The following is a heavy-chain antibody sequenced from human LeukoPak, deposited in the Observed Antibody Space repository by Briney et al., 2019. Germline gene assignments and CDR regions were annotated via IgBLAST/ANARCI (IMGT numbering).Heavy chain of an antibody. CDR3: ARESRSFCSGTSRRTGPGY. CDR2: INPNSGGT. CDR1: GYTFTGFY. V-gene: IGHV1-2*02. Sequence: ASVKVSCKASGYTFTGFYIHWVRQAPGQGLEWMGWINPNSGGTNYAQKFQGRVTLTRDTSINTAYMDLSGLRPDDTAVYYCARESRSFCSGTSRRTGPGYWGQGTLVTVPS. J-gene: IGHJ4*02. D-gene: IGHD2-2*01.